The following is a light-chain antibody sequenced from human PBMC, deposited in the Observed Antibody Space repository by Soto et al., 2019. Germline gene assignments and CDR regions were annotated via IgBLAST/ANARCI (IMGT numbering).Light chain of an antibody. J-gene: IGKJ5*01. Sequence: IVLTQSPGSLSISPGERAILSCRASQTFSNSFLSWFQQIPGQAPRLLIYGASMRATGLPDRFSGSGSGTDFTLTISRLEPEDFAVYYWEQCVSSSSFGQGTRLEI. V-gene: IGKV3-20*01. CDR1: QTFSNSF. CDR3: EQCVSSSS. CDR2: GAS.